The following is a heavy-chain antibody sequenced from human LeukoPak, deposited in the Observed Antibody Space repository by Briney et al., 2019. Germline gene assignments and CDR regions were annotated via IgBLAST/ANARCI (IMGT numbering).Heavy chain of an antibody. D-gene: IGHD3-22*01. J-gene: IGHJ4*02. CDR1: GYTFTSYY. Sequence: ASVKVSCKASGYTFTSYYMHWVRQAPGQGLEWMGIINPSGGSTSYAQKFQGRVTITADESTSTAYMELSSLRSEDTAVYYCASFDSSGRFDYWGQGTLVTVSS. CDR2: INPSGGST. V-gene: IGHV1-46*01. CDR3: ASFDSSGRFDY.